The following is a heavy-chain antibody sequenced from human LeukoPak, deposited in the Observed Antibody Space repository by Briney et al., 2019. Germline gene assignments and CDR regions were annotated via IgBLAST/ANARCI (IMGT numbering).Heavy chain of an antibody. D-gene: IGHD6-13*01. V-gene: IGHV4-59*01. J-gene: IGHJ4*02. CDR2: IYHSGST. CDR3: ARITAAGKRFDY. Sequence: SETLSLTCTVSGDSISSYYWSWIRQPPGKGLEWIGYIYHSGSTNYNPSLKSRVTISVDTSKNQFSLKLSSVTAANTAVYYCARITAAGKRFDYWGKGTLVTVSS. CDR1: GDSISSYY.